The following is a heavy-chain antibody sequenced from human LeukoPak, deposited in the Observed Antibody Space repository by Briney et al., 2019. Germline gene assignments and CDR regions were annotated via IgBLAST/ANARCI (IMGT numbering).Heavy chain of an antibody. CDR2: LYTNENT. CDR1: GDSIGSGRYS. CDR3: ARGVVTDDYYMDV. D-gene: IGHD2-21*02. Sequence: SETLSLTCSVSGDSIGSGRYSWTWIRQPAGKGLQWIGRLYTNENTNYNPSLESRVSISVDTSKTQFFLKLTSVTAADTAVYFCARGVVTDDYYMDVWGKGTAITVSS. V-gene: IGHV4-61*02. J-gene: IGHJ6*03.